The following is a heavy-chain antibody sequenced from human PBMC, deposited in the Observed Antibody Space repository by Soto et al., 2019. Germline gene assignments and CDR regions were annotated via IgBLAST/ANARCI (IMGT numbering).Heavy chain of an antibody. CDR1: RFSLSTSGVG. J-gene: IGHJ5*02. Sequence: QITLKESGPTLVKPTQTLTLTCTFSRFSLSTSGVGVGWIRQPPGKALEWLALIYWDDDKRYSPSVKSRLTITKDTSKNQVVLTMTNMDPVDTGTYYCAHCNYYDSSGYYLNWFDPWGQGTLVTV. D-gene: IGHD3-22*01. CDR3: AHCNYYDSSGYYLNWFDP. V-gene: IGHV2-5*02. CDR2: IYWDDDK.